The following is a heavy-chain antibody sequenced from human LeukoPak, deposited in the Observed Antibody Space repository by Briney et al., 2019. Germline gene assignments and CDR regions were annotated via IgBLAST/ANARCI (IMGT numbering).Heavy chain of an antibody. J-gene: IGHJ4*02. D-gene: IGHD3-10*02. CDR1: GYTFSDYY. V-gene: IGHV1-69-2*01. Sequence: ASVKVSCKVSGYTFSDYYMHWVRQAPGKGLEWMGLVDPEDGETIYAEKFQDRVTITADTSTDTAYMELSSLRSEDTAVYYCATSPMWAGGRASAHYWGQGTLVTVSS. CDR2: VDPEDGET. CDR3: ATSPMWAGGRASAHY.